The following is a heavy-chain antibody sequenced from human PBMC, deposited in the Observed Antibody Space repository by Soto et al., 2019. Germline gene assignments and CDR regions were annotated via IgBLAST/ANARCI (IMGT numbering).Heavy chain of an antibody. CDR3: ARAAAGTGAFDI. V-gene: IGHV3-7*01. Sequence: GRLMRHSCGALGCNFVDHGVRWVLQAPGKGLEWVANIKQDGSEKYYVDSVKGRFTISRDNSKNTLYLQMNSLRAEDTAVYYCARAAAGTGAFDIWGQGTMVTVSS. CDR2: IKQDGSEK. D-gene: IGHD6-13*01. J-gene: IGHJ3*02. CDR1: GCNFVDHG.